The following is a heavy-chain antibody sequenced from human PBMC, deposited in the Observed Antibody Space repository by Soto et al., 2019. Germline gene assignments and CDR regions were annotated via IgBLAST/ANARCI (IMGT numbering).Heavy chain of an antibody. D-gene: IGHD1-26*01. CDR1: GYTFTGYY. CDR3: ARGVGSLRPFDY. V-gene: IGHV1-2*04. CDR2: INPNSGGT. Sequence: ASVKASCKACGYTFTGYYMHWVRQAPGQGLEWMGWINPNSGGTNYAQKFQGWVTMTRDTSISTAYMELSRLRSDDTAVYYCARGVGSLRPFDYWGQGTLVTVSS. J-gene: IGHJ4*02.